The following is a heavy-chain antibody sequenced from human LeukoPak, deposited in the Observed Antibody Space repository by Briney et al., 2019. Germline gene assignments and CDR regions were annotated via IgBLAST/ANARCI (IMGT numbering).Heavy chain of an antibody. D-gene: IGHD2-2*02. Sequence: ASVKVSCKASGYTFTSYDINWVRQVTGQGLEWMGWMNPNSGNTGYAQKFQGRVTMIRNTSISKAYMELSSLRSEDTAVYYCVRDAYCSRTSCYRGGYNWFDPWGQGTLVTVSS. CDR3: VRDAYCSRTSCYRGGYNWFDP. CDR1: GYTFTSYD. CDR2: MNPNSGNT. V-gene: IGHV1-8*01. J-gene: IGHJ5*02.